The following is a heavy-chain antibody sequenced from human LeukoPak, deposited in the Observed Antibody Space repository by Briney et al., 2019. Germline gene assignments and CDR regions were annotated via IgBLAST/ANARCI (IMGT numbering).Heavy chain of an antibody. CDR3: ARMTVSGRDNWFDP. CDR1: GYTFTSYD. V-gene: IGHV1-8*01. Sequence: ASVKVSCKASGYTFTSYDINWVRQATGQGLEWMGWMNPNSGDTGYAQKFQGRVTITRNTSINTAYMELSSLRSEDTAVYYCARMTVSGRDNWFDPWGQGTLVTVSS. CDR2: MNPNSGDT. D-gene: IGHD6-19*01. J-gene: IGHJ5*02.